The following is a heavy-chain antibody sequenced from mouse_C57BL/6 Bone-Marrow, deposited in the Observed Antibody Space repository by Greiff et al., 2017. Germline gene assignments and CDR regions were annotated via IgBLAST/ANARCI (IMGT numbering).Heavy chain of an antibody. CDR2: IYPRSGNT. V-gene: IGHV1-81*01. J-gene: IGHJ3*01. CDR1: GYTFTSYG. CDR3: ARGALQYPWFAY. Sequence: QVQLQQSGAELARPGASVKLSCKASGYTFTSYGISWVKQRTGQGLEWIGEIYPRSGNTYYNEKVKGKATLSADKSSSTAYMELRSLTSEDAAVYFCARGALQYPWFAYWGQGTLVTVSA. D-gene: IGHD1-1*01.